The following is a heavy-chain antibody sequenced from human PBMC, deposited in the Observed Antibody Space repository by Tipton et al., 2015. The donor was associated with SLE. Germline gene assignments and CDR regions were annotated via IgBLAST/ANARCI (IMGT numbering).Heavy chain of an antibody. V-gene: IGHV4-61*02. Sequence: TLSLTCTVSGGSISSGSYYWSWIRQPAGKGLEWIGRIYTSGSTNYNPSLQSRVTISVDTSKNQFSLKLSSVTAADTAVYYCARRSRPFDYWGQGTLVTVSS. CDR2: IYTSGST. D-gene: IGHD3-10*01. CDR3: ARRSRPFDY. CDR1: GGSISSGSYY. J-gene: IGHJ4*02.